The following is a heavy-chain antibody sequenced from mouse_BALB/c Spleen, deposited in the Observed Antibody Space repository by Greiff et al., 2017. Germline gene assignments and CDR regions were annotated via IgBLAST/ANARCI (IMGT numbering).Heavy chain of an antibody. CDR2: ISSGSSTI. V-gene: IGHV5-17*02. CDR1: GFTFSSFG. J-gene: IGHJ4*01. CDR3: ARANYRYDGVYAMDY. Sequence: DVKLVESGGGLVQPGGSRKLSCAASGFTFSSFGMHWVRQAPEKGLEWVAYISSGSSTIYYAATVKGRLTISRDNPKNTLFLQMTSLRSEDTAMYYCARANYRYDGVYAMDYWGQGTSVTISS. D-gene: IGHD2-14*01.